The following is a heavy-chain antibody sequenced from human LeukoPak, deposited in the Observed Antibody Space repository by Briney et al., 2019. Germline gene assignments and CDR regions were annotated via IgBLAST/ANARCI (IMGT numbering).Heavy chain of an antibody. Sequence: PGGSLRLSCAASGFTFSSYSMNWVRQAPGKGLEWVSSISSSSSYIYYADSVKGRFTISRDNAKNSLYLQMNSLRAEDTAVYYCARDRSDYVLFRYFDLWGRGTLVTVSS. J-gene: IGHJ2*01. CDR2: ISSSSSYI. CDR3: ARDRSDYVLFRYFDL. D-gene: IGHD3-16*01. V-gene: IGHV3-21*01. CDR1: GFTFSSYS.